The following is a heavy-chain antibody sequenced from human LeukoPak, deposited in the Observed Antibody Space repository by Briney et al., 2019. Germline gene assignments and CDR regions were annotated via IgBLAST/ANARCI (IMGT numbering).Heavy chain of an antibody. V-gene: IGHV1-24*01. Sequence: ASVKVSCKVSGYTLTELSMHWVRQAPGKGLEWMGGFDPEDGETIYAQKFQGRVTITADKSTSTAYMELSSLRSEDTAVYYCARDEAWGQGTLVTVSS. CDR3: ARDEA. J-gene: IGHJ5*02. CDR2: FDPEDGET. CDR1: GYTLTELS.